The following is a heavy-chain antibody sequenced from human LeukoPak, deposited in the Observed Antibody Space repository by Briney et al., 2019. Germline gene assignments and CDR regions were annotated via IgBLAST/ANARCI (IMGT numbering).Heavy chain of an antibody. Sequence: TSETLSLTCTVSGGSISSGSYYWSWIRQPAGKGLEWIGRIYTSGSTNYNPSLESRVTISVDTSKNQFSLKLSSVTAADTAVYYCARSDPVGYYYDSSGYYYAGTKFDYWGQGTLVTVSS. CDR3: ARSDPVGYYYDSSGYYYAGTKFDY. CDR2: IYTSGST. V-gene: IGHV4-61*02. CDR1: GGSISSGSYY. D-gene: IGHD3-22*01. J-gene: IGHJ4*02.